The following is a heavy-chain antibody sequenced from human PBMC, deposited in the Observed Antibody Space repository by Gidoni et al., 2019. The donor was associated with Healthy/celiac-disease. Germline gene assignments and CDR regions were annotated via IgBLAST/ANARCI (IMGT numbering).Heavy chain of an antibody. J-gene: IGHJ4*02. V-gene: IGHV3-23*01. CDR2: ISGSGGST. Sequence: EVQLLESGGGLVQPGGSLRLSCAASGFTFSSYAMRWVRQAPGKGLEWVSAISGSGGSTYYADSVKGRFTISRDNSKNTLYLQMNSLRAEDTAVYYCAKDFTIFGAGYGYWGQGTLVTVSS. CDR3: AKDFTIFGAGYGY. CDR1: GFTFSSYA. D-gene: IGHD3-3*01.